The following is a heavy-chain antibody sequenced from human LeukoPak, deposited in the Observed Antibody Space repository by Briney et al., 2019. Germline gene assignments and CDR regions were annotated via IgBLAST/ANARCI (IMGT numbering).Heavy chain of an antibody. CDR3: ANEAHRHLDLHN. V-gene: IGHV3-23*01. Sequence: PGGSLRLSCAASGFTLRHFAMNWVRQAPGKGLEWVSSIASDGDTFYADAVKGRFTISRDVSENTLQPQMNSLRADDTALYFCANEAHRHLDLHNWGQGTLVTVSA. CDR2: SIASDGDT. CDR1: GFTLRHFA. J-gene: IGHJ4*02.